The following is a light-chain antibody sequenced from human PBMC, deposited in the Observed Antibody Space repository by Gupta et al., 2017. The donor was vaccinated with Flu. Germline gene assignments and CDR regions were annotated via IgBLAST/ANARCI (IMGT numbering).Light chain of an antibody. CDR3: QQYNYWPMFS. CDR1: QSVSSD. CDR2: GAS. V-gene: IGKV3-15*01. Sequence: EIVMTQSPDTLSVSPGERATLSCRASQSVSSDLAWYQQKPGQAPRLLIYGASNRATAIPARFSGSGSGTEFTLSISSLQSEDFAVYYCQQYNYWPMFSFGQGTKLEIK. J-gene: IGKJ2*03.